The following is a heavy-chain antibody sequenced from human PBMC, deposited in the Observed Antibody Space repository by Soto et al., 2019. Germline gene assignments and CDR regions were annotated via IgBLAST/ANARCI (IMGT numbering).Heavy chain of an antibody. D-gene: IGHD6-13*01. CDR1: GYTFTNYG. Sequence: ASVKVSCKASGYTFTNYGISWVRQAPGQGPEWMGWISAYNGNTNYAQTLQGRVTMTTDTSTGTAYMELRSLRSDDTAMYYCARGGSSWSSDYSGMDVWGQGTTVTVSS. V-gene: IGHV1-18*01. CDR2: ISAYNGNT. J-gene: IGHJ6*02. CDR3: ARGGSSWSSDYSGMDV.